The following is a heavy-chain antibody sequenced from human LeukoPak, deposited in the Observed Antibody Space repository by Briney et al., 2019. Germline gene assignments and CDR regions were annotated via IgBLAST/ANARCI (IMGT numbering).Heavy chain of an antibody. CDR1: GGTFSSYA. Sequence: ASVKVSCKASGGTFSSYAISWVRQAPGQGLEWMGGIIPIFGTANYAQKFQGRVTMTRDTSTSTVYMELSSLRSEDTAAYYCARGRNYYDTSGYYYEGDAFDIWGQGTMVTVSS. CDR3: ARGRNYYDTSGYYYEGDAFDI. J-gene: IGHJ3*02. CDR2: IIPIFGTA. D-gene: IGHD3-22*01. V-gene: IGHV1-69*05.